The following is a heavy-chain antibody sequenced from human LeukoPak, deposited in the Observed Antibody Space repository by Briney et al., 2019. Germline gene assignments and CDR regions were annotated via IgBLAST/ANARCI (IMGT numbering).Heavy chain of an antibody. CDR1: GFTFDDYA. J-gene: IGHJ4*02. Sequence: GESLRLSCAASGFTFDDYAMHWVRQAPGKGLEWVSLISWGGGSTYYADSVKGRFTISRDNSKNSLYLHMNSLRAEDTALYYCAKDRSGNSYGHFDYWGQGTLVTVSP. D-gene: IGHD3-10*01. V-gene: IGHV3-43D*04. CDR3: AKDRSGNSYGHFDY. CDR2: ISWGGGST.